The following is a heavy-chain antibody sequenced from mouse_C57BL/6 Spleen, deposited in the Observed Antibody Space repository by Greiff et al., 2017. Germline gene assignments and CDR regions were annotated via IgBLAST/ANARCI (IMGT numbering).Heavy chain of an antibody. V-gene: IGHV1-77*01. CDR3: AREDYNGTDFDY. J-gene: IGHJ2*01. Sequence: VQLQQSGAELVKPGASVKLSCKASGYTFTSYYMNSVQQRPGPGLEWIGKIGPGSGRTYYNEKFKGKATLTADKSSSTAYMQLSSLTSEDSEVYLSAREDYNGTDFDYWGQGTTLTVSS. CDR2: IGPGSGRT. CDR1: GYTFTSYY. D-gene: IGHD1-1*01.